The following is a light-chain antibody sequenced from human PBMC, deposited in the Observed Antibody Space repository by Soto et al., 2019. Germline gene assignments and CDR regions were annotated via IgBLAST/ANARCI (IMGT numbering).Light chain of an antibody. J-gene: IGKJ4*01. CDR3: QQRSSWPLT. CDR2: EAS. CDR1: QSVSSY. Sequence: EIVLPQSPATLSVSPGERATLSCRASQSVSSYLAWYQQKPGQATRLLIYEASNKATGIPARCIGSGSGTDFTLTISSLEPDDFAVYYCQQRSSWPLTCGGGTKVEIK. V-gene: IGKV3-11*01.